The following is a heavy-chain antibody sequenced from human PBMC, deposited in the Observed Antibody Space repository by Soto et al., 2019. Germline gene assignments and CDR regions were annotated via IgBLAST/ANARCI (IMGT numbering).Heavy chain of an antibody. D-gene: IGHD4-17*01. CDR3: GKDTLGCMTTVFMPCPD. CDR2: ISNDVRNI. V-gene: IGHV3-30*18. Sequence: VQLVESGGGVVQPGRSLRLSCAASGLTFSTYGFHWVRQAPGKGLEWVEVISNDVRNIHNADSVEGRLTISRDNSKNTLYLQIYSLRANDTSVYYCGKDTLGCMTTVFMPCPDWGQGTLFTVTS. J-gene: IGHJ4*02. CDR1: GLTFSTYG.